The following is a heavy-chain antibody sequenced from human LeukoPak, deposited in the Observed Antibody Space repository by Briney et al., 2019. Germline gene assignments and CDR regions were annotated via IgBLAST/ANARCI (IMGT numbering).Heavy chain of an antibody. Sequence: PSETLSLTCAVYGGSFSGYYWSWIRQPPGKGLEWIGEINHSGSTNYNPSLKSRVTISVDTSKNQFSLKLSSVTAADTAVYYCAREYGGWYTFVDYWGQGTLVTVSS. D-gene: IGHD6-19*01. J-gene: IGHJ4*02. CDR1: GGSFSGYY. CDR2: INHSGST. V-gene: IGHV4-34*01. CDR3: AREYGGWYTFVDY.